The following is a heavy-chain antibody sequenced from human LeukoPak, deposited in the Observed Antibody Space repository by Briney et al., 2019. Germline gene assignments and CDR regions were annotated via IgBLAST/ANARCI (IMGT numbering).Heavy chain of an antibody. V-gene: IGHV4-34*01. CDR2: INHSGST. J-gene: IGHJ5*02. CDR1: GGSFSGYY. D-gene: IGHD3-10*01. CDR3: ARGGKGNYGSGSYYIDNWFDP. Sequence: PSETLSLTCAVYGGSFSGYYWSWIRQPPGKGLEWIGEINHSGSTNYNPSLKSRVTISVDTSKNRFSLKLSSVTAADTAVYYCARGGKGNYGSGSYYIDNWFDPWGQGTLVTVSS.